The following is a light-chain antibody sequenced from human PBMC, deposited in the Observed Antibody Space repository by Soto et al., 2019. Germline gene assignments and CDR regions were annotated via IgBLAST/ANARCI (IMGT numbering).Light chain of an antibody. CDR2: DAS. Sequence: DIHMTQTPSTLSSSVGDRVTIACLATQSSSSWLAWYQQKSGKAPKLLIYDASNLESGVPSMFSGSRSGTEFTLTISSLQPDDFATYYCQHYSSYPWTFGQGTKVHIK. CDR1: QSSSSW. CDR3: QHYSSYPWT. V-gene: IGKV1-5*01. J-gene: IGKJ1*01.